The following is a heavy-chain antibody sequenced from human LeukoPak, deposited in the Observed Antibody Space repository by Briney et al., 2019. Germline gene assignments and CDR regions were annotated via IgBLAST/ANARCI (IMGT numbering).Heavy chain of an antibody. D-gene: IGHD3-10*01. J-gene: IGHJ4*02. Sequence: SSATLSLTCTVSGGSISSYYWSWIRQPPGKGLEGIGYIYYSGSTNYNPSLKSRVTISVDTSKNQFSLKLSSVTAADTAVYYCARHARSYGSGSDFDYWGQGTLVTVSS. CDR2: IYYSGST. CDR1: GGSISSYY. V-gene: IGHV4-59*08. CDR3: ARHARSYGSGSDFDY.